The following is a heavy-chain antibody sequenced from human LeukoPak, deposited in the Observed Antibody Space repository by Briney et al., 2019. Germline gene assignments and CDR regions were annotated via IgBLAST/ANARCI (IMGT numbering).Heavy chain of an antibody. CDR1: GYTLTELS. CDR3: ACIAAAARDWFDP. CDR2: FDPEDGET. D-gene: IGHD6-13*01. J-gene: IGHJ5*02. Sequence: GASVKVSCKVSGYTLTELSMHWVRQAPGKGLEWMEGFDPEDGETIYAQKFQGRVTMTEDTSTDTAYMELSSLRSEDTAVYYCACIAAAARDWFDPWGQGTLVTVSS. V-gene: IGHV1-24*01.